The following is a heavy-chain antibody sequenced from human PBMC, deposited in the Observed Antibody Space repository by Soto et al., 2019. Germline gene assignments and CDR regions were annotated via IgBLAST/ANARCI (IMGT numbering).Heavy chain of an antibody. J-gene: IGHJ6*02. CDR3: VQSRCGGDCLQSYSSHSYYGLDV. V-gene: IGHV2-5*02. CDR2: IYWDDDK. Sequence: QITLKESGPTLVKPTQTLTLTCTFSGFSLSTIGVGVGWIRQPPGKALEWLALIYWDDDKRCSPSLKSRLTVTKDPSKNQVVLTMTNMDPVDTATYYCVQSRCGGDCLQSYSSHSYYGLDVWGQGTTVTVSS. CDR1: GFSLSTIGVG. D-gene: IGHD2-21*02.